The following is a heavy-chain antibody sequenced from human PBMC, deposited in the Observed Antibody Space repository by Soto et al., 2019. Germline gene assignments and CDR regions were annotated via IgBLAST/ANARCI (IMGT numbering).Heavy chain of an antibody. CDR2: ISGSGGST. V-gene: IGHV3-23*01. Sequence: GGSQRLSCAASGFTFSSYAMSWVRQAPGKGLEWVSAISGSGGSTYYADSVKGRFTISRDNSKNTLYLQMNSLRAEDTAVYYCAKSFLKSYGDFPDDYYYYGMDVWGQGTTVTVPS. CDR3: AKSFLKSYGDFPDDYYYYGMDV. D-gene: IGHD4-17*01. CDR1: GFTFSSYA. J-gene: IGHJ6*02.